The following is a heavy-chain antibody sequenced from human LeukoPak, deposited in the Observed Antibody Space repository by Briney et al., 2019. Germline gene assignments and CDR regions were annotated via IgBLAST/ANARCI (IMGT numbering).Heavy chain of an antibody. J-gene: IGHJ4*02. CDR2: MNPNSGNT. D-gene: IGHD3-22*01. V-gene: IGHV1-8*01. CDR1: GYTFTSYD. CDR3: ARGGGTLYDSSGYYDFDY. Sequence: ASVKVFCKASGYTFTSYDINWVRQATGQGLEWMGWMNPNSGNTGYAQKFQGRVTMTRNTSISTAYMELSSLRSEDTAVYYCARGGGTLYDSSGYYDFDYWGQGTLVTVSS.